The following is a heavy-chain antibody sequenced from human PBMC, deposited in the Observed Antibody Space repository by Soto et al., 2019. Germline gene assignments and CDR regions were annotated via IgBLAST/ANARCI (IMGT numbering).Heavy chain of an antibody. CDR1: AYTFTNYG. CDR2: ISAYNGNI. D-gene: IGHD2-8*01. CDR3: ARDIESVTAKHFFYYYAMDV. Sequence: GASVKVSCKASAYTFTNYGISWVRQAPGQGLEWMGWISAYNGNINYAQKFRGRVTMTTDTSTSSAYLEVRSLTFDDTAVYYCARDIESVTAKHFFYYYAMDVWGQGTTVTVSS. J-gene: IGHJ6*02. V-gene: IGHV1-18*01.